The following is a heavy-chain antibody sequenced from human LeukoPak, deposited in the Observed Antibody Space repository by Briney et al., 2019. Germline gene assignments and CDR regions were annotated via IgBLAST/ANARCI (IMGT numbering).Heavy chain of an antibody. D-gene: IGHD4/OR15-4a*01. CDR3: AKGLARFGYGALLDY. Sequence: GGTLRLPSAASGFTFSSYGMSWVRPAPGKGREWVSHISSSGGRDSYADSVRGRFAISRDNSKNTQNLKMSSLRSEDTAVYYCAKGLARFGYGALLDYWGQGTLVTVSS. J-gene: IGHJ4*02. CDR2: ISSSGGRD. CDR1: GFTFSSYG. V-gene: IGHV3-23*01.